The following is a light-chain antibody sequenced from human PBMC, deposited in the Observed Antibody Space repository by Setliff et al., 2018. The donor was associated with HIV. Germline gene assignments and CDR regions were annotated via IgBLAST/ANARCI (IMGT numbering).Light chain of an antibody. CDR2: SNN. Sequence: QSALTQPPSASGTPGQRVSISCSGSSSNIGSNTVNWYQQLRGTAPKLLIYSNNQRPSGVPDRFSGSKSGASASLAISVLQSEDEAAYFCAAWDDSLNDDVFGTGTKVTV. J-gene: IGLJ1*01. CDR1: SSNIGSNT. V-gene: IGLV1-44*01. CDR3: AAWDDSLNDDV.